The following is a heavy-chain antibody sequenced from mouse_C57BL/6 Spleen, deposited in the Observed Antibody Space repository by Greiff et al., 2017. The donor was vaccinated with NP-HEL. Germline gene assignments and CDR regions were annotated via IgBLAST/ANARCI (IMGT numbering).Heavy chain of an antibody. CDR1: GYTFTDYY. Sequence: QVHVKQSGAELVRPGASVKLSCKASGYTFTDYYINWVKQRPGQGLEWIARIYPGSGNTYYNEKFKGQATLTAAKSSSTAYMQLSSLTSEDSAVYFCARRVDDSSYGDYAMDYWGQGTSVTVSS. CDR2: IYPGSGNT. V-gene: IGHV1-76*01. D-gene: IGHD1-1*01. J-gene: IGHJ4*01. CDR3: ARRVDDSSYGDYAMDY.